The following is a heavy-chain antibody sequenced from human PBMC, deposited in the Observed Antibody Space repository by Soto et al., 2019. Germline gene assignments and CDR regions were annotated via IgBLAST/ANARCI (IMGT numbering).Heavy chain of an antibody. CDR1: GGSFSGYY. CDR2: INHSGST. Sequence: PSETLSLTCAVYGGSFSGYYWSWIRQPPGKGLEWIGEINHSGSTNYNPSLKSRVTISVDTSKNQFSLKLSSVTAADTAVYYCARGGIGYYYYGMDVWGQGTTVTVSS. V-gene: IGHV4-34*01. J-gene: IGHJ6*02. CDR3: ARGGIGYYYYGMDV.